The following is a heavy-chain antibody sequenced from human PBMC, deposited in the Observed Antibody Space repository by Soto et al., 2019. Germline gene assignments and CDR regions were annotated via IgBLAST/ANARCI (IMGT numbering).Heavy chain of an antibody. CDR3: ARVDSRGWYCDY. CDR2: IWYDGSNK. J-gene: IGHJ4*02. D-gene: IGHD6-19*01. CDR1: GFTFSSYG. Sequence: QVQLVESGGGVVQPGRSLRLSCAASGFTFSSYGMHWVRQAPGKGLEWVAVIWYDGSNKYYADSVKGRFTISRDNSKNTLYLQMNSLRAEDTAVYYCARVDSRGWYCDYWGQGTLVTVSS. V-gene: IGHV3-33*01.